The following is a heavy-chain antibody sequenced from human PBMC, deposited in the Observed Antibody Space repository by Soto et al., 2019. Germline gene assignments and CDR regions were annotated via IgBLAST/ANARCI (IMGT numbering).Heavy chain of an antibody. J-gene: IGHJ4*02. CDR1: GGSIRSGGYY. CDR3: ARQNPYSSGSYYFDF. D-gene: IGHD6-19*01. V-gene: IGHV4-31*03. CDR2: IYYNGSP. Sequence: QVQLQESGPGLVKPSQTLSLTCTGSGGSIRSGGYYWSWIRQHPGKGLEWIGYIYYNGSPYYNPSLQSRVTISVDRSNSQFSLELRSVTAADTAVYYCARQNPYSSGSYYFDFWGQGILVTVSS.